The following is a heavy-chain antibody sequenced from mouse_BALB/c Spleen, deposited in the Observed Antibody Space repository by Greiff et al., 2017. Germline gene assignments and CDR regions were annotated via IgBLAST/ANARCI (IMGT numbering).Heavy chain of an antibody. D-gene: IGHD4-1*01. J-gene: IGHJ2*01. Sequence: EVKLMESGPGLVKPSQSLSLTCTVTGYSITSDYAWNWIRQFPGNKLEWMGYISYSGSTSYNPSLKSRISITRDTSKNQFFLQLNSVTTEDTATYYCAHNWDYFDYWGQGTTLTVSS. CDR1: GYSITSDYA. CDR2: ISYSGST. CDR3: AHNWDYFDY. V-gene: IGHV3-2*02.